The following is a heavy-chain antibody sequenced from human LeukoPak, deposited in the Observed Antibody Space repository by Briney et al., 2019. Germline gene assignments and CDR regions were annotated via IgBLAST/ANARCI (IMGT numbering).Heavy chain of an antibody. Sequence: GSLRLSCAASGFTFSSYWMSWVRQAPGKGLEWVANIKQDGSEKYYVDSVKGRFTISRDNAKNSLYLQMNSLRAEDTAVYYCAREDSSSWSLYYYYYYMDVWGKGTTVTISS. CDR3: AREDSSSWSLYYYYYYMDV. CDR2: IKQDGSEK. D-gene: IGHD6-13*01. CDR1: GFTFSSYW. J-gene: IGHJ6*03. V-gene: IGHV3-7*01.